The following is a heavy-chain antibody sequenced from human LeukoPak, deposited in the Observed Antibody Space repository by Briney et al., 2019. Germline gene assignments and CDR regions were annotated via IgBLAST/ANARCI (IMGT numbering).Heavy chain of an antibody. CDR1: GFTFSNYA. V-gene: IGHV3-30*18. Sequence: PGGSLRLSCAASGFTFSNYAMHWVRQAPGKGLECVAVISSDGSNEYYADSVKGRFTISTDNFKNTLYLQMNSLRVEDTAVYFCAKARSWDGTSPFDYWGHGTLVTVSS. CDR2: ISSDGSNE. CDR3: AKARSWDGTSPFDY. J-gene: IGHJ4*01. D-gene: IGHD1-26*01.